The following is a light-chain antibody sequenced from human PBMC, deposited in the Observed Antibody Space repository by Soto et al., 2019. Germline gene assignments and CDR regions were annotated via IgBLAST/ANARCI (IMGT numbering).Light chain of an antibody. J-gene: IGKJ4*01. CDR3: QRYTLWPLA. CDR1: HSVSSR. Sequence: EIVMTQSPATLSVSPGERATLSCRASHSVSSRLAWYQQKPGQAPRLLIYGASTRATGLPARFSGSGSGTEFTRTIISLHYEVSDTSYCQRYTLWPLASRARTK. CDR2: GAS. V-gene: IGKV3-15*01.